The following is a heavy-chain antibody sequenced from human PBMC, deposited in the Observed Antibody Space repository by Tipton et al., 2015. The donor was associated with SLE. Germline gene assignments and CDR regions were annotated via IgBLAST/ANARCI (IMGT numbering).Heavy chain of an antibody. CDR3: ARVVWTYYYESSGYYYDD. CDR1: GGSISSYY. Sequence: TLSLTCTVSGGSISSYYWSWIRQPAGKGLEWIGRIYTSGSTNYNPSLKSRVTMSVDTSKNQFSLKLSSVTAADTAVYYCARVVWTYYYESSGYYYDDWGQGTLVTVSS. J-gene: IGHJ4*02. CDR2: IYTSGST. D-gene: IGHD3-22*01. V-gene: IGHV4-4*07.